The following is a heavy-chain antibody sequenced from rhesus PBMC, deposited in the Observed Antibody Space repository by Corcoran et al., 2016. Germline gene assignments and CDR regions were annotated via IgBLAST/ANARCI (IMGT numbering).Heavy chain of an antibody. J-gene: IGHJ1*01. CDR3: ARVGGIAAGHAEYFEF. V-gene: IGHV4-106*01. CDR1: GGSISDDYY. D-gene: IGHD6-13*01. Sequence: QVQLQQWGEGLVKPSETLSLTCAVYGGSISDDYYWSWIRQPPGKGLEWIGYIYGSGGGTNYNPSLKYRVTISIDTSKNQFSLKLSAVTAADTAVYYCARVGGIAAGHAEYFEFWGQGALVTVYS. CDR2: IYGSGGGT.